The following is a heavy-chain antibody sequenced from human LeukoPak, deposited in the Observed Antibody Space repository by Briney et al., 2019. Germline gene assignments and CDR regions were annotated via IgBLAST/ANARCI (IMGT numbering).Heavy chain of an antibody. CDR3: ARGRGYDYAWDY. D-gene: IGHD5-18*01. V-gene: IGHV1-18*01. Sequence: ASVKVSCKASGYTFTSYGVSWVRQAPGQGLEWMGRISPYNGNTNYAQKLQGRVTMTTDTSTSTVYMELRSLRSDDTAVYYCARGRGYDYAWDYWGQGTLVTVPS. J-gene: IGHJ4*02. CDR1: GYTFTSYG. CDR2: ISPYNGNT.